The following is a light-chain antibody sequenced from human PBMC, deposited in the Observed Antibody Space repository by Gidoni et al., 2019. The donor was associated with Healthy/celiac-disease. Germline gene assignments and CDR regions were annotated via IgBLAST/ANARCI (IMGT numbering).Light chain of an antibody. CDR2: YDS. Sequence: SYVLTQPPSVSVAPGKTARFTCGGNNIGSKSVHWYQQKPGQAPVLVIYYDSDRPSGIPERFSGSNSGNTATLTISRVEAGDEADYYCQVWDSSSDPLFGGGTKLTVL. CDR3: QVWDSSSDPL. J-gene: IGLJ2*01. V-gene: IGLV3-21*04. CDR1: NIGSKS.